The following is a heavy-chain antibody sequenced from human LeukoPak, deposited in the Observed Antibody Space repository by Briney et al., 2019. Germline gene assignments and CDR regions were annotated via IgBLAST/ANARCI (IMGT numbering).Heavy chain of an antibody. CDR3: ARDTIFGDAFDI. CDR1: GFTFNSYE. D-gene: IGHD3-3*01. CDR2: ISSSGSTI. V-gene: IGHV3-48*03. Sequence: HPGGSLRLSCAASGFTFNSYEMNWVRQAPGKGLYWVSYISSSGSTIYYADSVKGRFTVSRDNAKNSLYLQMNSLRAEDTAVYYCARDTIFGDAFDIWGQGTMVTVSS. J-gene: IGHJ3*02.